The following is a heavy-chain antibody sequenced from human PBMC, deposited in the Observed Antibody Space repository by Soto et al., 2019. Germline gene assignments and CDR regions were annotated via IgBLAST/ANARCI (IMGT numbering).Heavy chain of an antibody. V-gene: IGHV4-39*01. CDR3: ARARGMYYYDSSGLFDI. D-gene: IGHD3-22*01. CDR2: IYYSGST. CDR1: GGSVSSTRYY. J-gene: IGHJ3*02. Sequence: SETLSLTCTVSGGSVSSTRYYWDWIRQPPGKGLEWIGNIYYSGSTYYNPSLKSRVTISVDTSKNQFSLKLSSVTAADTAVYYCARARGMYYYDSSGLFDIWGQGTMVTVSS.